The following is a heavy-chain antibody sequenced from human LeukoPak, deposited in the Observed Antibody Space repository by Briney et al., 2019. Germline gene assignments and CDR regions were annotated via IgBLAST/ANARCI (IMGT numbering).Heavy chain of an antibody. J-gene: IGHJ4*02. D-gene: IGHD6-19*01. Sequence: ASVKVSCKASGGTFSNYGISWVRQAPGQGLEWMGRIIPILGTANYAQRFQGRVTITADMSTSTAYMELSSLRSDDTAVYFCARTPLKAVNFDFWGQGTLVTVSS. CDR1: GGTFSNYG. CDR3: ARTPLKAVNFDF. CDR2: IIPILGTA. V-gene: IGHV1-69*04.